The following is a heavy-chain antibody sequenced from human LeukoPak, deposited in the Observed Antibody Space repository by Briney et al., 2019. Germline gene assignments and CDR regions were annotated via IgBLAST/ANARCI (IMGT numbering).Heavy chain of an antibody. Sequence: ETLSLTCAVYGGSFSGYYWRWIRQPPGKGLEWIGEINHSGSTNHNPSLKSRVTISVDTSKNQFSLKLSSVTAADTAVYYCARDGFGSSWAALNPWGQGTLVTVSS. CDR2: INHSGST. CDR1: GGSFSGYY. V-gene: IGHV4-34*01. CDR3: ARDGFGSSWAALNP. D-gene: IGHD6-13*01. J-gene: IGHJ4*02.